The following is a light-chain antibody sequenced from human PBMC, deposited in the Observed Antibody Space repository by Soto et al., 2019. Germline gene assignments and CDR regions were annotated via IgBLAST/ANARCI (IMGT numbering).Light chain of an antibody. J-gene: IGKJ2*03. CDR2: WAS. CDR1: QSLSREF. Sequence: EIILTQSPGTLSLSPGERATLSCRGSQSLSREFLAWYQQKPGQPPKVLIYWASTRESGVPDRFSGSGSATDFTLTISRLQAEDVAVYFCQQYYTSPYSFGQGTKLELK. V-gene: IGKV4-1*01. CDR3: QQYYTSPYS.